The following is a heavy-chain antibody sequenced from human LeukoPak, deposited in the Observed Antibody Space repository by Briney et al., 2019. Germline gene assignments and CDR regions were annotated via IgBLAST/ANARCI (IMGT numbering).Heavy chain of an antibody. J-gene: IGHJ4*02. CDR1: GFTFSSYA. Sequence: GGSLRLSRAASGFTFSSYAMSWVRQAPGKGLEWVSAISGSGGSTYYADSVKGRFTISRDNSKNTLYLQMNSLRAEDTAVYYCAKSPRSGWYGDFDYWGQGTLVTVSS. V-gene: IGHV3-23*01. D-gene: IGHD6-19*01. CDR3: AKSPRSGWYGDFDY. CDR2: ISGSGGST.